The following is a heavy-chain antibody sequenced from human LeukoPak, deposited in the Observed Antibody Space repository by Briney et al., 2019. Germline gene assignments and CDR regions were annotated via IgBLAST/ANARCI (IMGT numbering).Heavy chain of an antibody. Sequence: ASVKVSCKASGYTFPGYYMHWVRQAPGPPFEWMGLIDPNSGRTNYAQKFQGRVTMARDTSISTVYMDLSRLTSDDTAVYFCARVRVTGSYGLDLGHWGQGTLVTVSS. CDR1: GYTFPGYY. J-gene: IGHJ4*02. CDR3: ARVRVTGSYGLDLGH. CDR2: IDPNSGRT. D-gene: IGHD3-10*01. V-gene: IGHV1-2*02.